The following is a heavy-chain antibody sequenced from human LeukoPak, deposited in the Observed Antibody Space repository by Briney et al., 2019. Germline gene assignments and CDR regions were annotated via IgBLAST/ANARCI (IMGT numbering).Heavy chain of an antibody. CDR3: ARDWGLRPASNWFDP. D-gene: IGHD5-12*01. V-gene: IGHV1-46*01. J-gene: IGHJ5*02. CDR1: GYTFTSYY. Sequence: ASVKVSCKASGYTFTSYYMHWVRQAPGQGLEWMGIINPSGGSTSYAQKFQGRVTMTRDMSTSTVYMELSSLRSEDTAVYYCARDWGLRPASNWFDPWGQGTLVTVSS. CDR2: INPSGGST.